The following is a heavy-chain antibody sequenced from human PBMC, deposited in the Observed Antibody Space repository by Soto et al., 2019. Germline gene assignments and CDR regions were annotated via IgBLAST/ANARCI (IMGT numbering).Heavy chain of an antibody. D-gene: IGHD3-22*01. J-gene: IGHJ5*02. Sequence: EASVKVSCKASGYTFTDYYIDWVRQAPGQGLEWMGRINPRSGGTNYAQRFQGRVTMTRDTSITTAYMDLSRLTSDDTATYYCAKTYDGSGQPSHWFDPWGQGTPVTVSS. CDR2: INPRSGGT. CDR3: AKTYDGSGQPSHWFDP. V-gene: IGHV1-2*06. CDR1: GYTFTDYY.